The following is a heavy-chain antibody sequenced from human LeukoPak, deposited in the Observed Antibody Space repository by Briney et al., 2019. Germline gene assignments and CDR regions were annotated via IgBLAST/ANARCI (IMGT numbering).Heavy chain of an antibody. D-gene: IGHD1-26*01. CDR3: AAIVGAPDY. Sequence: GASVKVSCKASGYTFNVYNMHWVRQAPGQGLEWMGWINPNSGDTNYAQKFQGRVTMTRDTSISTAYMELSRLTSDDTAVYYCAAIVGAPDYWGQGTLVTVSS. CDR1: GYTFNVYN. J-gene: IGHJ4*02. CDR2: INPNSGDT. V-gene: IGHV1-2*02.